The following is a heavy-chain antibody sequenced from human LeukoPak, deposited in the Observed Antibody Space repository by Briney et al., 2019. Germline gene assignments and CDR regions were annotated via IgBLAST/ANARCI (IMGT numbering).Heavy chain of an antibody. CDR2: ISHDGTTK. V-gene: IGHV3-30-3*01. J-gene: IGHJ4*02. Sequence: GKSPRLSCAASGFTFSRYSMHWVRQAPGKGLDWVAVISHDGTTKYNADSVEGRFTVSRDNSRNTLYLQMNSLRPEDTAVYFCARGFLEWLLYGGADYWGQGTLVTVAS. CDR3: ARGFLEWLLYGGADY. D-gene: IGHD3-3*01. CDR1: GFTFSRYS.